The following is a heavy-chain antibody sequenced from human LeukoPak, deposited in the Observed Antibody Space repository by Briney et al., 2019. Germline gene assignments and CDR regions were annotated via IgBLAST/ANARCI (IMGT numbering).Heavy chain of an antibody. J-gene: IGHJ4*02. D-gene: IGHD6-13*01. CDR1: GGSISSSSYF. V-gene: IGHV4-39*07. CDR2: IYNSGST. Sequence: SETLSLTCIVSGGSISSSSYFWVWIRQPPGKRLEWIGSIYNSGSTYNNPSLKSRVTISVDTSKNQFSLKLSSVTAADTAVYYCARDRQQLVRGDHFDYWGQGTLVTVSS. CDR3: ARDRQQLVRGDHFDY.